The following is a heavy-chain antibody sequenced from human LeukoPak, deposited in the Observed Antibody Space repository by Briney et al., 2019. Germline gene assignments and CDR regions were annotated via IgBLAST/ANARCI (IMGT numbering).Heavy chain of an antibody. CDR1: GFTFDDYA. D-gene: IGHD1-26*01. Sequence: GGSLRLPCAASGFTFDDYAMHWVRQAPGKGLEWVSGISWNSGSIGYADSVKGRFTISRDNAKNSLYLQMNSLRAEDTALYYCAKSRVGATALDYWGQGTLVTVSS. V-gene: IGHV3-9*01. J-gene: IGHJ4*02. CDR2: ISWNSGSI. CDR3: AKSRVGATALDY.